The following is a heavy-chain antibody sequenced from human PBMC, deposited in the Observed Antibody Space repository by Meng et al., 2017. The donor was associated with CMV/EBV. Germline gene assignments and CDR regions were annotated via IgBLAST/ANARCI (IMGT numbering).Heavy chain of an antibody. V-gene: IGHV6-1*01. J-gene: IGHJ4*02. CDR1: GDSVSSNSAA. CDR3: ARGQVDRLSFDY. D-gene: IGHD3/OR15-3a*01. Sequence: SETLSLTCAISGDSVSSNSAAWNWIRQSPSRGLEWLGRTYYRSKWYNDYAVSVKSRITINPDTSKNQFSLKLSSVTAADTAVYYCARGQVDRLSFDYWGQGTLVTVSS. CDR2: TYYRSKWYN.